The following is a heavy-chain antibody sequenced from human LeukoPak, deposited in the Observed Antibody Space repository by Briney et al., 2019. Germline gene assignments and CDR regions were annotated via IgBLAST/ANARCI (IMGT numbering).Heavy chain of an antibody. Sequence: SETLSLTCAVYGGSFSAHYWSWIRQPPGKGLEWIGYIYYSGSTNYNPSLKSRVTISAKTSKNQFSLKLRSVTAADTAVYYCARVTGYTIEDYFDYWGQGTLVTVSS. CDR2: IYYSGST. CDR3: ARVTGYTIEDYFDY. D-gene: IGHD3-9*01. J-gene: IGHJ4*02. V-gene: IGHV4-59*11. CDR1: GGSFSAHY.